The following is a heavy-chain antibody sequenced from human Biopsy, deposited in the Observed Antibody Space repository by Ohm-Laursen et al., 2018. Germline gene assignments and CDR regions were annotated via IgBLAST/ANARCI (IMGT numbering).Heavy chain of an antibody. CDR3: ATTTMDTSGWYGNYFDS. J-gene: IGHJ4*02. V-gene: IGHV4-59*08. Sequence: SDTLSLTCSVSGGSISNYFWTWIRQPPGKGLEWIGYFRFEDRTSYNSSLKSRVTISADTSKNQFSLKVYSVTAADTAIYYCATTTMDTSGWYGNYFDSWGQGALVTVSS. D-gene: IGHD6-19*01. CDR2: FRFEDRT. CDR1: GGSISNYF.